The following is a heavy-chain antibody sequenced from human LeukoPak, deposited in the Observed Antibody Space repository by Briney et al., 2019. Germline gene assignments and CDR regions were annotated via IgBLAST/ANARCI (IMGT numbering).Heavy chain of an antibody. CDR3: ARGPYYAAGSFDY. Sequence: HPGGSLRLSCAASGFSFSSNWMHWVRQAPGKGLVWVSRISIDGGDTVYADSVKGRFTVSRDNAKVTLYLQMNSLRVEDTAVYYCARGPYYAAGSFDYWGQGTLVTVSS. V-gene: IGHV3-74*01. CDR1: GFSFSSNW. CDR2: ISIDGGDT. J-gene: IGHJ4*02. D-gene: IGHD3-10*01.